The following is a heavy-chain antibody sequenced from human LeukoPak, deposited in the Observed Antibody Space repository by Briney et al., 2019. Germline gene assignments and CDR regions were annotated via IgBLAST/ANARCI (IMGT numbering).Heavy chain of an antibody. CDR2: ISSSGSTI. CDR1: GFTFSSYE. V-gene: IGHV3-48*03. J-gene: IGHJ4*02. Sequence: GGSLRLSCAASGFTFSSYEMNWVRQAPGKGLEWVSYISSSGSTIYYADSVKGRFTISRDNAKNSLYLQMNSLRAEDTAVYYCAKLPIVVVPAAIDYWGQGTLVTVSS. CDR3: AKLPIVVVPAAIDY. D-gene: IGHD2-2*01.